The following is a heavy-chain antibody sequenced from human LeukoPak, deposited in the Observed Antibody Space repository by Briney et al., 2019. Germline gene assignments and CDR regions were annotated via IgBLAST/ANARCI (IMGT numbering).Heavy chain of an antibody. CDR1: GFTFSSYG. D-gene: IGHD3-10*01. V-gene: IGHV3-33*01. CDR3: ATDRDCYGSGFPDP. J-gene: IGHJ5*02. Sequence: GRSLRPFCAASGFTFSSYGLHWVRQAPGKGLEWVADIWYDGSNKYYADSVKGRFTISRDNSKNTLYLQMNSLRAEDTAVYYSATDRDCYGSGFPDPWGQGTLVTVS. CDR2: IWYDGSNK.